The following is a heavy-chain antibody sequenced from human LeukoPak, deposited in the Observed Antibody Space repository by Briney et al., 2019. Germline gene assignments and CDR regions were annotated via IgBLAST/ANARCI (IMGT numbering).Heavy chain of an antibody. J-gene: IGHJ6*04. V-gene: IGHV3-7*01. Sequence: GGSLRLSCAASGFTFSSYWMSWVRQAPGKGLEWVANIKEDGSEKYNVDSVKGRFTISRDNAKNSLYLQMNSLRAEDTAVYYCAELGITMIGGVWGKGTTVTISS. CDR1: GFTFSSYW. D-gene: IGHD3-10*02. CDR3: AELGITMIGGV. CDR2: IKEDGSEK.